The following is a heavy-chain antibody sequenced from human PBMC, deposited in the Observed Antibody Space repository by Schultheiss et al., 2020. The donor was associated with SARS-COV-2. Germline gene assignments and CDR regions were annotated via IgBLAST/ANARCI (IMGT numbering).Heavy chain of an antibody. V-gene: IGHV1-18*01. CDR2: SNAGNGNT. CDR3: ARLDCSSTSCYLPYYYYGMDV. CDR1: GYTFTSYD. Sequence: ASVKVSCKASGYTFTSYDINWVRQAPGQRLEWMGWSNAGNGNTNYAQKLQGRVTMTTDTSTSTAYMELRSLRSDDTAVYYCARLDCSSTSCYLPYYYYGMDVWGQGTTVTVSS. D-gene: IGHD2-2*01. J-gene: IGHJ6*02.